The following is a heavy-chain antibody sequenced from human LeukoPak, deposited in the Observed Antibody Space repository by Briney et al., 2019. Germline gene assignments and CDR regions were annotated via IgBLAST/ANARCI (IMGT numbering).Heavy chain of an antibody. V-gene: IGHV4-59*02. CDR1: GGSVSTYY. D-gene: IGHD6-19*01. CDR2: VSHSGNT. CDR3: ARAGSGWSFDY. Sequence: SETLSLTCTVSGGSVSTYYWSWIRQPRGKELEWIGYVSHSGNTNCSPSLKSRVTMSLDTSENHFSLRLSSVNAADTAVYYCARAGSGWSFDYWGQGSLVTVSS. J-gene: IGHJ4*02.